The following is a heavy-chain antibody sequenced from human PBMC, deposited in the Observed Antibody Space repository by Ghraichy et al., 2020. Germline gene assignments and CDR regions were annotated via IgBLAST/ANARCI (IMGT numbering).Heavy chain of an antibody. D-gene: IGHD1-7*01. CDR1: GFTFSDYF. J-gene: IGHJ4*02. CDR2: ISTSSRLT. V-gene: IGHV3-11*03. CDR3: ASATGTY. Sequence: GGSLRLSCAASGFTFSDYFMSWIRQAPGKGLEWVSTISTSSRLTYYADSMKGRFTISRDNAKKSLFLGINSLRPEDTAVYYCASATGTYWGQGTLVTVSS.